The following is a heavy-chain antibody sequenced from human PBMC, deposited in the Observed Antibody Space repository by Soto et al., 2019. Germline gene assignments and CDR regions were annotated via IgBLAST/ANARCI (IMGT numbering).Heavy chain of an antibody. J-gene: IGHJ6*02. D-gene: IGHD4-4*01. V-gene: IGHV5-51*01. Sequence: GESLKISCKGSGYSFTSYWIGWARQMPGKGLEWMGIIYPGDSDTRYSPSFQGQVTISADKSISTAYLQWSSLKASDTAMYYCARRSGGYSTYYYYYGMDVWGQGTTVTVSS. CDR3: ARRSGGYSTYYYYYGMDV. CDR1: GYSFTSYW. CDR2: IYPGDSDT.